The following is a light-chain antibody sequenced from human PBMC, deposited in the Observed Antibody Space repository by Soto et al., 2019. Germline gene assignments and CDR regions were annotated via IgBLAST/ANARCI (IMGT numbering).Light chain of an antibody. J-gene: IGKJ1*01. CDR1: QSISSN. Sequence: EIVMTQSPATLSVSPGERATLSCRASQSISSNLAWYQQKPGQAPRLLIYGASTRATGIPARFSGSGPGTDFTLTISRLEPEDFAVYYCQQYDISPRTFGQGTKVDIK. CDR2: GAS. CDR3: QQYDISPRT. V-gene: IGKV3-15*01.